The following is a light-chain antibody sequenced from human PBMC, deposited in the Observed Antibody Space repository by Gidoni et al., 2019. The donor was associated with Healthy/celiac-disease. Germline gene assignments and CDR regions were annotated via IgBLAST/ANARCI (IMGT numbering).Light chain of an antibody. CDR1: SRDVGGYHY. J-gene: IGLJ1*01. Sequence: QSALTQPAPVSGSPGQSITISCTGTSRDVGGYHYVSWYQQHPGTAPKLMIYEVSNRPPGVSNRFSGSKSGNTASLTISGLQAEDEADYYCSSYTSSSPYVFGTGTKVTVL. CDR3: SSYTSSSPYV. CDR2: EVS. V-gene: IGLV2-14*01.